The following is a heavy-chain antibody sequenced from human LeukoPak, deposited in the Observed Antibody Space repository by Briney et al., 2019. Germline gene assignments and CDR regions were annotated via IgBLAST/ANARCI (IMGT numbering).Heavy chain of an antibody. CDR2: INHSGST. Sequence: SETLSLTCAVYGGSFSGYYWSWIRQPPGKGLEWIGEINHSGSTNYNSSLKSRVTMSVDTSKNQFSLKLSSVTAADTAVYYCARRLMVRGVFDYWGQGTLVTVSS. J-gene: IGHJ4*02. D-gene: IGHD3-10*01. CDR1: GGSFSGYY. V-gene: IGHV4-34*01. CDR3: ARRLMVRGVFDY.